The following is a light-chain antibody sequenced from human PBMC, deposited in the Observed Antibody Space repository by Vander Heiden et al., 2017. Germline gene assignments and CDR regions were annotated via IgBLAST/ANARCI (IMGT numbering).Light chain of an antibody. Sequence: DIQMTQSPSSLSASVGDRVPITCRASQSISSYLNWYQQKPGKAPKLLIYAASSLQSGVPSRFSGSGSGTDFTLTISSLQPEDFATYYCQQSDSTPYTFGQGTKLEIK. CDR3: QQSDSTPYT. J-gene: IGKJ2*01. CDR1: QSISSY. V-gene: IGKV1-39*01. CDR2: AAS.